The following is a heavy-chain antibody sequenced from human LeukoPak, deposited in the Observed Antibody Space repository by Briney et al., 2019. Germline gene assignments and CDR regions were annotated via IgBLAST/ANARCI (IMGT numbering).Heavy chain of an antibody. CDR2: ISSSGSTI. CDR1: GFTFSDYY. CDR3: ARDKVEAGYCSGGSCYWGAIDY. J-gene: IGHJ4*02. D-gene: IGHD2-15*01. V-gene: IGHV3-11*01. Sequence: GGSLRLSCAASGFTFSDYYMSWIRQAPGKGPEWVSYISSSGSTIYYAGSVKGRFTISRDNAKNSLYLQMNSLRAEDTAVYYCARDKVEAGYCSGGSCYWGAIDYWGQGTLVTVSS.